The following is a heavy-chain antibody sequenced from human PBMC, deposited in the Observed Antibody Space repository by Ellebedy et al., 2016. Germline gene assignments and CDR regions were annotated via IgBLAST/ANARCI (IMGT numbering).Heavy chain of an antibody. J-gene: IGHJ5*02. CDR1: GFVFSSSG. Sequence: GESLKISXAASGFVFSSSGMHWVRQAPGKGLQWVSFVSGTGRLTNYLDSVKGRFTISRDNAKNSLYLQMNSLRAEDTAVYYCARDGWFDPWGQGTLVTVSS. CDR2: VSGTGRLT. V-gene: IGHV3-21*01. CDR3: ARDGWFDP.